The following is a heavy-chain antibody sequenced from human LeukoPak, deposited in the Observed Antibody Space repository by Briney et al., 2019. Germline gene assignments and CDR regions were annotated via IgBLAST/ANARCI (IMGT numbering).Heavy chain of an antibody. CDR1: GFTFSSYG. D-gene: IGHD1-7*01. CDR3: AIGNWNYAPYDIDY. Sequence: GGTLRLSCAASGFTFSSYGMSWVRQAPGKGLEWVSGISGSGGSTYYADSVKGRFTISRDNSKNSLYLQMSSLRAEDTAVYYCAIGNWNYAPYDIDYWGQGTLVTVSS. J-gene: IGHJ4*02. CDR2: ISGSGGST. V-gene: IGHV3-23*01.